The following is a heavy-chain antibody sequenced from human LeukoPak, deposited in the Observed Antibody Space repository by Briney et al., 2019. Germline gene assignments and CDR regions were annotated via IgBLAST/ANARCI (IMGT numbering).Heavy chain of an antibody. CDR2: NNHSGST. D-gene: IGHD6-13*01. CDR1: GGSFSGYY. CDR3: ARGYSSSRGSDY. V-gene: IGHV4-34*01. J-gene: IGHJ4*02. Sequence: SETLSLTCAVYGGSFSGYYWSWIRQPPGKGLEWIGENNHSGSTNYNPSLKSRVTISVDPFKNQFSLKLSSVTAADTAVYYCARGYSSSRGSDYWGQGTLVTVSS.